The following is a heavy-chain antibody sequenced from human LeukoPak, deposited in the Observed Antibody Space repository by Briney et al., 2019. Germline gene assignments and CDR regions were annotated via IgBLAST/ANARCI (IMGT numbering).Heavy chain of an antibody. V-gene: IGHV1-18*01. J-gene: IGHJ5*02. Sequence: ASVKVSCKASGYTFTSYGISWVRQAPGQGLEWMGWISAYNGNTNYAQELQGRVTMTTDTSTSTAYMELRSLRSDDTAVYYCARAMTTVTKNWFDPWGQGTLVTVSS. CDR1: GYTFTSYG. CDR3: ARAMTTVTKNWFDP. CDR2: ISAYNGNT. D-gene: IGHD4-17*01.